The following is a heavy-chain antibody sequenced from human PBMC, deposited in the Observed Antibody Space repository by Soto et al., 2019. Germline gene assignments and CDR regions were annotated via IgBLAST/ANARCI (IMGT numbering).Heavy chain of an antibody. J-gene: IGHJ6*02. CDR2: ISYDGSNK. D-gene: IGHD5-12*01. CDR3: ARNLGVEMATIYNGMDV. V-gene: IGHV3-30-3*01. CDR1: GFTFSSYA. Sequence: QVQLVESGGGVVQPGRSLRLSCAASGFTFSSYAMHWVRQAPGKGLEWVAVISYDGSNKYYADSVKGRFTISRDNSKNTLYLQMNSLRAEDTAVYYCARNLGVEMATIYNGMDVWGQGTTVTVSS.